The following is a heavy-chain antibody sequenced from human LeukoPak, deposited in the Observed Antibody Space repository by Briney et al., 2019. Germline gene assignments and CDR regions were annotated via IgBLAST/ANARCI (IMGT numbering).Heavy chain of an antibody. J-gene: IGHJ2*01. Sequence: PGGSLRLSCAASGFTFSSYGMHWVRQAPGKGLEWVAVISYDGSNKYYADSVKGRFTISRDNAKNSLYLQMNSLRAEDTAVYYCARAGGGPTTLYWYFDIWGRGTLVTVSS. CDR1: GFTFSSYG. CDR2: ISYDGSNK. CDR3: ARAGGGPTTLYWYFDI. D-gene: IGHD1-7*01. V-gene: IGHV3-30*03.